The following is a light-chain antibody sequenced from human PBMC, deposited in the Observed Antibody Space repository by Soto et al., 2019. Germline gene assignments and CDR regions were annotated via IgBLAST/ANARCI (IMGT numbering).Light chain of an antibody. J-gene: IGKJ1*01. CDR1: QSVSSSY. CDR3: QHYGSSPRQ. V-gene: IGKV3-20*01. CDR2: GAS. Sequence: EIVLTQSPGTLSLSPGERATLSCRASQSVSSSYLAWYQQKPGQAPRLLIYGASSRPTGSPYRFSGSGSGTDFTLTISILEPEDFAVYYCQHYGSSPRQFGQGT.